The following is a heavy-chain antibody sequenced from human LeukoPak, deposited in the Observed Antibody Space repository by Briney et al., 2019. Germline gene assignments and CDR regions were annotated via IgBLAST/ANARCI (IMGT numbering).Heavy chain of an antibody. V-gene: IGHV3-23*01. CDR1: GFTFSSYA. D-gene: IGHD5-12*01. Sequence: GGSLRLFCAASGFTFSSYAMSWVRQAPGKGVEWVSTISGSGSSTYYADSVKGRFTISRDNSKNTLYLQMKSLRAEDTAVYYCAKGMDRGYDLVPFDYWGQGDLVTVSS. CDR3: AKGMDRGYDLVPFDY. J-gene: IGHJ4*02. CDR2: ISGSGSST.